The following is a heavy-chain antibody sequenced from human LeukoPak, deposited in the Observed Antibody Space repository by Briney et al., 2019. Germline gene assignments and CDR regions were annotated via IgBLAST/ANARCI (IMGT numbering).Heavy chain of an antibody. CDR1: GGSFSSYT. D-gene: IGHD5-24*01. Sequence: SVKVSCKAFGGSFSSYTINWVRQAPGQGLEWMGEIIPNYGATNYAQKFQGRVTISADSSTSTAYMELISLTSDDTAVYYCARDYTIKAPYFDYWGQGTLVTVSS. V-gene: IGHV1-69*01. J-gene: IGHJ4*02. CDR3: ARDYTIKAPYFDY. CDR2: IIPNYGAT.